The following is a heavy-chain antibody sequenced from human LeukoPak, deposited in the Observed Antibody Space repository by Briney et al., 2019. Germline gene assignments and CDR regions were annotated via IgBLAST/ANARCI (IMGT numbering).Heavy chain of an antibody. V-gene: IGHV4-4*02. CDR2: IYHSGST. D-gene: IGHD3-22*01. Sequence: SGTLSLTCAVSGGSISSSNWWSWVRQPPGKGLEWIGEIYHSGSTNYNPSLKSRVTISVDKSKNQFSLKLSSVTAADTAVYYCARSGRYYYDSSGYYFYYYYGMDVWGQGTTVTVSS. J-gene: IGHJ6*02. CDR1: GGSISSSNW. CDR3: ARSGRYYYDSSGYYFYYYYGMDV.